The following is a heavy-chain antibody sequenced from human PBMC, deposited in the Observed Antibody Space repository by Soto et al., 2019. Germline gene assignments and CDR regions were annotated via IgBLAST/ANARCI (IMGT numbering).Heavy chain of an antibody. CDR3: AKADGSGSYLALVKYYFDY. V-gene: IGHV3-30*18. CDR2: ISYDGSNK. J-gene: IGHJ4*02. CDR1: GFTFSSYG. Sequence: GGSLRLSCAASGFTFSSYGMHWVRQAPGKGLEWVAVISYDGSNKYYADSVKGRFTISRDNSKNTLYLQMNSLRAEDTAVYYCAKADGSGSYLALVKYYFDYWGQGTLVTVSS. D-gene: IGHD3-10*01.